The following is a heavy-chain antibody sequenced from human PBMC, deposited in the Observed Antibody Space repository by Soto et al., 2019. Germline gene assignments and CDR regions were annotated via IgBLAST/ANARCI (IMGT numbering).Heavy chain of an antibody. V-gene: IGHV3-30*03. Sequence: GRSLRLSCAASGFTFSSYGMHWVRQAPGKGLEWVAVISYDGSNKYYADSVKGRFTISRDNSKNTLYLQMNSLRAEDTAVYYCTRSSGWYGAFDIWGQGTMVTVSS. CDR2: ISYDGSNK. CDR3: TRSSGWYGAFDI. J-gene: IGHJ3*02. CDR1: GFTFSSYG. D-gene: IGHD6-19*01.